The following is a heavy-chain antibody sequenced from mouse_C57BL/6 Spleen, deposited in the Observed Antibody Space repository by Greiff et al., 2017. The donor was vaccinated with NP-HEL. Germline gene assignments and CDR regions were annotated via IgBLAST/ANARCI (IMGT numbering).Heavy chain of an antibody. CDR2: INPSNGGT. J-gene: IGHJ3*01. V-gene: IGHV1-53*01. CDR3: ARAGGIYYGPWFAY. Sequence: VQLQQSGTELVKPGASVKLSCKASGYTFTSYWMHWVKQRPGQGLEWIGNINPSNGGTNYNEKFKSKATLTVDKSSSTAYMQLSSLTSEDSAVYYCARAGGIYYGPWFAYWGQGTLVTVSA. CDR1: GYTFTSYW. D-gene: IGHD2-1*01.